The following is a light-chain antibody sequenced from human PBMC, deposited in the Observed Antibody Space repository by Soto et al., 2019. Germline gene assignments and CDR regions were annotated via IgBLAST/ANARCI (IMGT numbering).Light chain of an antibody. V-gene: IGLV2-14*01. CDR1: SSDVGGYNY. CDR2: DVS. J-gene: IGLJ1*01. Sequence: QSVLTQAASVSGSPGQSIAISCTGTSSDVGGYNYVSWYQQHPGKDPKLIIYDVSHRPSWVPNRFSGSKSGHAPSLTISGLQADVDADYYCSSYTSSSLYVFATGTKLTVL. CDR3: SSYTSSSLYV.